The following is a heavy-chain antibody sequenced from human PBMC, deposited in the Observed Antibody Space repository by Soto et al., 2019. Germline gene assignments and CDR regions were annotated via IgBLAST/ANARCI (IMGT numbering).Heavy chain of an antibody. V-gene: IGHV3-30*18. Sequence: GGSLRLSCAASGFTFSSYGMHWVRQAPGKGLEWVAVISYDGSNKYYADSVKGRFTISRDNSKNTLYLQMNSLRAEDTAVYYCAKDTYSGSYLSGMDVWGQGTTVTVSS. CDR3: AKDTYSGSYLSGMDV. CDR2: ISYDGSNK. D-gene: IGHD1-26*01. CDR1: GFTFSSYG. J-gene: IGHJ6*02.